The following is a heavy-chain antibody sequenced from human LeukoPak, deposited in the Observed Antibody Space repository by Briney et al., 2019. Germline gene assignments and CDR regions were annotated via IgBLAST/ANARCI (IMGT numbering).Heavy chain of an antibody. CDR3: ARIGCSSTSCYTGVLWFDP. CDR1: GGSFSDYY. CDR2: INHSGST. Sequence: PSETLSLTCAVYGGSFSDYYWSWIRQPPGKGLEWMGEINHSGSTNYNPSLKSQVTISVDTSKNQFSLKLSSVTAADTAVYYCARIGCSSTSCYTGVLWFDPWGQGTLVTVSS. V-gene: IGHV4-34*01. J-gene: IGHJ5*02. D-gene: IGHD2-2*02.